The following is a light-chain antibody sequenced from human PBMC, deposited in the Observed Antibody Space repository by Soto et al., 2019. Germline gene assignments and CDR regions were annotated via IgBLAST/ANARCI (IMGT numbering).Light chain of an antibody. Sequence: DIVMTQSPLSLSVTPGEPASISCRSSQILLHSNGYNYLDWYLQKPGQSPQVLIYVGSHRASGVPDRFSGSGSGTDFTLKISRVEAEDVGVYYCMQRIEFPWTFGQGTKVDIK. CDR3: MQRIEFPWT. CDR2: VGS. CDR1: QILLHSNGYNY. V-gene: IGKV2-40*01. J-gene: IGKJ1*01.